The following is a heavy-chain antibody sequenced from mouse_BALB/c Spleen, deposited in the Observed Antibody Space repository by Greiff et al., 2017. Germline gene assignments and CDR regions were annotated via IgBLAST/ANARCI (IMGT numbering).Heavy chain of an antibody. V-gene: IGHV14-3*02. CDR1: GFTINDTY. D-gene: IGHD2-3*01. J-gene: IGHJ3*01. CDR2: IDPANGNT. Sequence: VQLQQSGAELVKPGASVKLSCTASGFTINDTYMHWVKQRPEQGLEWIGRIDPANGNTKYDPKFQGKATITADTSSNTAYLQLSSLTSEDTAVYCCARRGDGYYGWFAYWGQGTLVTVAA. CDR3: ARRGDGYYGWFAY.